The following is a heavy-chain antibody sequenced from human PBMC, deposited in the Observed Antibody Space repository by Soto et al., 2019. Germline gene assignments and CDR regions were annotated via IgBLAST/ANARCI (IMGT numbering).Heavy chain of an antibody. CDR2: IYYSGST. CDR3: ARCDVITNNWFDP. V-gene: IGHV4-31*03. J-gene: IGHJ5*02. CDR1: GGSISSGGYY. D-gene: IGHD3-22*01. Sequence: QVQLQESGPGLVKPSQTLSLTCTVSGGSISSGGYYWSWIRQHPGKGLEWIGYIYYSGSTYYNPSLKSRVTISVDTAQNQFSLKLSSVTAADTAVYYCARCDVITNNWFDPWGQGTLVTVSS.